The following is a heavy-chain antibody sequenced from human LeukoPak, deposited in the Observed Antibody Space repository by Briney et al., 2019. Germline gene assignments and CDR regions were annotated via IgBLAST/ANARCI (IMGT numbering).Heavy chain of an antibody. CDR3: ARDAAAVGPEGGLDY. J-gene: IGHJ4*02. V-gene: IGHV4-34*01. CDR1: GGSFSGYY. CDR2: INHSGST. D-gene: IGHD6-25*01. Sequence: PSETLSLTCAVYGGSFSGYYWSWIRQPPGKGLEWIGEINHSGSTNYNPSLKSRVTISVDTSKNQFSLKLSSVTAADTAVYYCARDAAAVGPEGGLDYGGKGTLVPVSS.